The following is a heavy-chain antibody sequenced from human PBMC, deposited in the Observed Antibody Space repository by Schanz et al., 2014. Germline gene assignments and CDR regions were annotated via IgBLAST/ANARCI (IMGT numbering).Heavy chain of an antibody. CDR2: TNGDGTNA. V-gene: IGHV3-74*02. D-gene: IGHD3-16*02. CDR3: TRSYYDFSWGSYRFRAFDI. Sequence: EGQLLESGGGLIQPGGSLRLSCAAYGFTLSSYAMHWVRQAPGKGLEWVSCTNGDGTNAKYADSVKGRFTISRDNAKKTLSLQMISLRAEDTAIYFCTRSYYDFSWGSYRFRAFDIWGQGTTVIVSS. CDR1: GFTLSSYA. J-gene: IGHJ3*02.